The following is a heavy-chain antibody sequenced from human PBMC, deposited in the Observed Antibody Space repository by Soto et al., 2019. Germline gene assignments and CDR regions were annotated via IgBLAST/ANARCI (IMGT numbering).Heavy chain of an antibody. CDR2: ISYDGSNE. V-gene: IGHV3-30*18. D-gene: IGHD3-10*01. J-gene: IGHJ4*02. CDR3: AKAISASGSCSDY. CDR1: GFTFSSYG. Sequence: QVQLVESGGGVVQPGRSLRLSCEASGFTFSSYGMHWVRQAPGKGLEWVAFISYDGSNEYYADSVRGRFAISRDNSRNSVSLHLSSLTGEDKAVYNCAKAISASGSCSDYWGQGSVVTVSS.